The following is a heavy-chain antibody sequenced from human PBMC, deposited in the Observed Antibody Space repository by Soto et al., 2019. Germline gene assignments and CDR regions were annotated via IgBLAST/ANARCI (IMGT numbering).Heavy chain of an antibody. J-gene: IGHJ5*02. Sequence: SETLSLTCTVSGGSVSSGSYYWSWIRQPPGKGLEWIGYIYYSGSTNYNPSLKSRVTISVDTSKNQFSLKLSAVTAADTAVYYCASNIAAAGLFDPWGQGTLVTVSS. CDR1: GGSVSSGSYY. CDR2: IYYSGST. CDR3: ASNIAAAGLFDP. V-gene: IGHV4-61*01. D-gene: IGHD6-13*01.